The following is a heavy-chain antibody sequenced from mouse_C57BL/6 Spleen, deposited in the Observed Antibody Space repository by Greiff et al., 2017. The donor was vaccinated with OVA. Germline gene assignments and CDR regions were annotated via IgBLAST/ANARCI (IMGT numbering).Heavy chain of an antibody. CDR2: IHPSDSDT. D-gene: IGHD2-4*01. J-gene: IGHJ4*01. V-gene: IGHV1-74*01. CDR3: AVCYDYNYYAMDY. Sequence: QVQLQQPGAELVKPGASVKVSCKASGYTFTSYWMHWVKQRPGQGLEWIGRIHPSDSDTNYNQKFKGKATLTVDKSSSTAYMQLSSLTSADDAVYYCAVCYDYNYYAMDYWGQGTSVTVSS. CDR1: GYTFTSYW.